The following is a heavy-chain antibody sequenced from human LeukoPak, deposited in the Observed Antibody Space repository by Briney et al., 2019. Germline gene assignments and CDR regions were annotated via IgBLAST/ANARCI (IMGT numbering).Heavy chain of an antibody. CDR3: ARDLVRGYDNWRGYGSLDV. V-gene: IGHV3-53*01. J-gene: IGHJ6*02. D-gene: IGHD3-3*01. Sequence: GGSLSLSCAASGFTVSSNYMSWVRQAPGKGLEWVSIIYSGGSTYYADSVKGRFTISRDNSKNTVYLQMSSLRAEDTAVYYCARDLVRGYDNWRGYGSLDVWGQGTTVTVSS. CDR1: GFTVSSNY. CDR2: IYSGGST.